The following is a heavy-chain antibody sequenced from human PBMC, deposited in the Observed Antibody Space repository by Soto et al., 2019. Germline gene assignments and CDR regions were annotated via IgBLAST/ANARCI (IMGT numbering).Heavy chain of an antibody. CDR3: ARFPTSGYSSSWYVDWFDP. CDR2: IWYDGSNK. Sequence: GGSLRLSCAASGFTFSSYGMHWVRQAPGKGLEWVAVIWYDGSNKYYADSVKGRFTISRDNSKNTLYLQMNSLRAEDTAVYYCARFPTSGYSSSWYVDWFDPWGQGTLVTVSS. J-gene: IGHJ5*02. CDR1: GFTFSSYG. D-gene: IGHD6-13*01. V-gene: IGHV3-33*01.